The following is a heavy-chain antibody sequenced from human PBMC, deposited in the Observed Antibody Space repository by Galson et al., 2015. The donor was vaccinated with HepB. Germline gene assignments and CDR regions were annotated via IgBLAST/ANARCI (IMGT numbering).Heavy chain of an antibody. D-gene: IGHD2-15*01. CDR2: ISYDGSNK. CDR1: GFTFSSYA. V-gene: IGHV3-30-3*01. CDR3: ATEGSYCSGGSCRGGAFDI. Sequence: SLRLSCAASGFTFSSYAMHWVRQAPGKGLEWVAVISYDGSNKYYADSVKGRFTISRDNSKNTLYLQMNSLRAEDTAVYYCATEGSYCSGGSCRGGAFDIWGQGTMVTVSS. J-gene: IGHJ3*02.